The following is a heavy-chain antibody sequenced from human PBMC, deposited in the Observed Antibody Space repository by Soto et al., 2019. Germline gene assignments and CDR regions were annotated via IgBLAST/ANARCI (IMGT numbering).Heavy chain of an antibody. CDR2: INPNSGGT. D-gene: IGHD1-7*01. V-gene: IGHV1-2*02. Sequence: ASVKVSCKASGYTFTGYYMHWVRQAPGQGLEWMGWINPNSGGTNYAQKFQGRVTMTRDTSISTAYMELSRLRSDDTAVYYCARSRTGISTGTTIFTWGQGTLVTVSS. J-gene: IGHJ5*02. CDR3: ARSRTGISTGTTIFT. CDR1: GYTFTGYY.